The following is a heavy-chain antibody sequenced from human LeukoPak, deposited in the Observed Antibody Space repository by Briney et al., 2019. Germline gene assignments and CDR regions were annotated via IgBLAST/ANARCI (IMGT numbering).Heavy chain of an antibody. CDR2: IKSKTDGGTT. CDR3: TTSYYDILTGTDY. D-gene: IGHD3-9*01. V-gene: IGHV3-15*01. J-gene: IGHJ4*02. Sequence: WGSLRLSCAASGFTFSNAWMSWVRQAPGKGLEWVGRIKSKTDGGTTDYAAPVKGRFTISRDDSKNTLYLQMNSLKTEDTAVYYCTTSYYDILTGTDYWGQGTLVTVSS. CDR1: GFTFSNAW.